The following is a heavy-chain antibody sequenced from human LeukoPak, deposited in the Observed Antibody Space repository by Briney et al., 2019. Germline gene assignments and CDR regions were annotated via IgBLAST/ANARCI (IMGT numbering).Heavy chain of an antibody. CDR1: GYTFTSYA. Sequence: GASVKVSCKASGYTFTSYAMNWVRQAPGQGLEWMGWINTNTEKSTYAPGFTGRYVFSLDSSVNTAYLQISSLKAEDTALYYCATGGGYRFAYWGQGTLVTVSS. CDR3: ATGGGYRFAY. CDR2: INTNTEKS. J-gene: IGHJ4*02. D-gene: IGHD6-25*01. V-gene: IGHV7-4-1*02.